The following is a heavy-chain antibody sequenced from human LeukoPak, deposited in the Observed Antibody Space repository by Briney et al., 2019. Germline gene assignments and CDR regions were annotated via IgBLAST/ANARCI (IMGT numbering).Heavy chain of an antibody. J-gene: IGHJ6*03. Sequence: ASVKVSCKASGYTFTTYDINWVRQAPGQGLEWMGWMNPNSDNTGYAQKFQGRVTMTRNTSISTAYMELSSLRSEDTAAYYCARDGYGVNYMDVWGKGTTVTVS. CDR2: MNPNSDNT. V-gene: IGHV1-8*01. D-gene: IGHD4-17*01. CDR3: ARDGYGVNYMDV. CDR1: GYTFTTYD.